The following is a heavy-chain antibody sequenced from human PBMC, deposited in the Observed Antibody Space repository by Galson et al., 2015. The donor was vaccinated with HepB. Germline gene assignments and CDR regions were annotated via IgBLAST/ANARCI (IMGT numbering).Heavy chain of an antibody. J-gene: IGHJ4*02. CDR1: GFTFSSYA. CDR3: AKNRVGAGYYFDY. V-gene: IGHV3-23*01. Sequence: SLRLSCAASGFTFSSYAMSWVRQAPGKGLEWVSAISGSGGSTYYADSVKGRFTISRDNSKNTLYLQMNSLRAEDTAVYYCAKNRVGAGYYFDYWGQGTLVTVSS. CDR2: ISGSGGST. D-gene: IGHD1-26*01.